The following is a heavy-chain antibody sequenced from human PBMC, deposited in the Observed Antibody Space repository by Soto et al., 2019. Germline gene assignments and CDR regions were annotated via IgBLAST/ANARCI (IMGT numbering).Heavy chain of an antibody. V-gene: IGHV1-46*01. J-gene: IGHJ3*01. CDR2: INPGNASP. CDR1: GYTFTKHY. Sequence: QVQLAQSGAEVKKPGASVKVSCQASGYTFTKHYMHWVRQAPGQGLEWMGVINPGNASPRYAQKFQGRVTVTSDTSTSTVCMELTRLTSGDTAVYYCARGSSSGSGGTGVLNVWCQGTMVTDSS. D-gene: IGHD3-10*01. CDR3: ARGSSSGSGGTGVLNV.